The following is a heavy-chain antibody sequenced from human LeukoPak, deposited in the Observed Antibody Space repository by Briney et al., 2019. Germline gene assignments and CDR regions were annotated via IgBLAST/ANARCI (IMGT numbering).Heavy chain of an antibody. CDR3: ARDRDLRGYGMDV. V-gene: IGHV1-69*04. CDR1: GGTFSSYA. Sequence: ASVKVSCTASGGTFSSYALSWVRQAPGQGLEWMGRIIPILGIANYAQKFQGRVTITADKSTSTAYMELSSLRSEDTAVYYCARDRDLRGYGMDVWGQGTTVTLSS. CDR2: IIPILGIA. J-gene: IGHJ6*02. D-gene: IGHD3-10*01.